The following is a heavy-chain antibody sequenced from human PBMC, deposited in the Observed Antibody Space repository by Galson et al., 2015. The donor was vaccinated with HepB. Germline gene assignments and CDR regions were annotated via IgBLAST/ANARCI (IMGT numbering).Heavy chain of an antibody. CDR3: AKDIYFRMDV. CDR2: IRSSGAST. V-gene: IGHV3-23*01. Sequence: SLRLSCAASGFTFSSYAMSWVRQAPGKGLDWVSVIRSSGASTSYADSVRGRFSISRDNSKNTLYLQLNSLRAEDTAVYYCAKDIYFRMDVWGQGTTVTVS. CDR1: GFTFSSYA. J-gene: IGHJ6*02.